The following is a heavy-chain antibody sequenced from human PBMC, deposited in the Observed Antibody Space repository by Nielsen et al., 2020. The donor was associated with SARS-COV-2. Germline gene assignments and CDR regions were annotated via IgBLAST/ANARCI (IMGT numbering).Heavy chain of an antibody. CDR3: AAGTRYEYFQH. CDR1: GGSFSGYY. CDR2: INHSGST. J-gene: IGHJ1*01. V-gene: IGHV4-34*01. Sequence: SETLSLTCAVYGGSFSGYYWSWIRQPPGKGLEWIGEINHSGSTNYNPSLKSRVTISVDTSKNQFSLKLSSVTAADTAVYYCAAGTRYEYFQHWGQGTLVTVSS. D-gene: IGHD6-13*01.